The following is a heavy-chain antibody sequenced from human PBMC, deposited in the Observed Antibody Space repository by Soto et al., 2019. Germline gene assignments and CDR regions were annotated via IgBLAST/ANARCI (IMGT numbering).Heavy chain of an antibody. D-gene: IGHD5-12*01. CDR1: GGSISSGGYY. J-gene: IGHJ4*02. V-gene: IGHV4-31*01. CDR3: ARRGYSGYGPGGAVDY. CDR2: IYYSGST. Sequence: QVQLQESGPGLVKPSQTLSLTCTVSGGSISSGGYYWSWIRQHPGKGLEWIGYIYYSGSTYYNPSLKSQVTISVDTSKNQFSLKLSSVTAADTAVYYCARRGYSGYGPGGAVDYWGQGTLVTVSS.